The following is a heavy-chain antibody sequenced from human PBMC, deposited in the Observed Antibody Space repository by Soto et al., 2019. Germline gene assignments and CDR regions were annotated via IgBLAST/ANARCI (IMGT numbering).Heavy chain of an antibody. CDR2: ISSSSSYI. J-gene: IGHJ4*02. D-gene: IGHD3-10*01. V-gene: IGHV3-21*01. CDR1: GFTFSSYS. Sequence: GGSLRLSCAASGFTFSSYSMNWVRQAPGKGLEWVSSISSSSSYIYYADSVKGRFTISRDNAKNSLYLQMNSLRAEDTAVYYCARVTGSGSYHHNFDYWGQGTLVTVSS. CDR3: ARVTGSGSYHHNFDY.